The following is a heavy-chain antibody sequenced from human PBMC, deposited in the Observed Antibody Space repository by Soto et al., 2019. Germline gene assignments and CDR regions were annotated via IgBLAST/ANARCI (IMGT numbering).Heavy chain of an antibody. CDR3: ASHYDMWSGYLYHVDY. CDR2: IDTSGTKI. Sequence: QVQLVESGGDLVKPGGSLRLSCAASGYTFSDYYMSWIRQAPGKGLEWISYIDTSGTKIYYADSVKGRFTITRDNAKNSLYLEMNSLRDEDTAVYYCASHYDMWSGYLYHVDYWGQGTLVTVSS. CDR1: GYTFSDYY. D-gene: IGHD3-3*01. V-gene: IGHV3-11*01. J-gene: IGHJ4*02.